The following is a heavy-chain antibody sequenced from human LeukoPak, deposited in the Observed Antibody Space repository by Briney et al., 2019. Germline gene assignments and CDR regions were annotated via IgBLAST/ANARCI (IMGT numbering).Heavy chain of an antibody. D-gene: IGHD4-11*01. CDR1: GFTFSSYA. CDR3: ADSNYWYPVDY. J-gene: IGHJ4*02. CDR2: ISRSGDST. Sequence: GGSLRLSCAASGFTFSSYAMRWVCQAPGKGLEWVSSISRSGDSTYYADSVKGRFTISRDNSKNTLYLQMNSLRAEDTALYYCADSNYWYPVDYWGQGTLVTVAS. V-gene: IGHV3-23*01.